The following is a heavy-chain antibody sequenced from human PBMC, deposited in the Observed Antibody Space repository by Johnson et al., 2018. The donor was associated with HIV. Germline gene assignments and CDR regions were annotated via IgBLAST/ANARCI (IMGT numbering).Heavy chain of an antibody. CDR3: ARASDAFDI. CDR1: QFTFSSYA. J-gene: IGHJ3*02. Sequence: QVQLVESGGGLAKPAWSPRLSCAASQFTFSSYAMHWVRQAPGKGLEWVAVISYDGSNKYYADSVRGRFTISRDNSKNTLYLQMNSLRAEDTAVYYCARASDAFDIWGQGTMVTVSS. V-gene: IGHV3-30*04. CDR2: ISYDGSNK.